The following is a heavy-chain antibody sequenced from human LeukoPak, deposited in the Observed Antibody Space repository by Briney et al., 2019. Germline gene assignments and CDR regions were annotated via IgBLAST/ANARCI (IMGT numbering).Heavy chain of an antibody. CDR2: INTDGSTT. J-gene: IGHJ3*02. V-gene: IGHV3-74*01. CDR1: GFTFSSYW. Sequence: TGGSLRLSCAASGFTFSSYWMNWVRQAPGKGLVWVSHINTDGSTTTYADSVKGRFTISRDNAKNTLYLQMNSLRAEDTAVYYCAREFRLWKTFDMWGQGTMVTVSS. CDR3: AREFRLWKTFDM. D-gene: IGHD2-21*01.